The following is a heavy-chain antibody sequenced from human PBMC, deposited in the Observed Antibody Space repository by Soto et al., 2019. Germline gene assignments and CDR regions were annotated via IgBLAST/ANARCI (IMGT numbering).Heavy chain of an antibody. CDR1: GFTFSSYA. CDR2: ISGGGDLT. Sequence: PGGSLRLSCAASGFTFSSYAMGWVRQTPGKGLEWVSVISGGGDLTFYANSVKGRFTISRDNSKNTLYLQISGLRAEDTAVYFCATQDFRGATGTTWGQGTLVTV. CDR3: ATQDFRGATGTT. V-gene: IGHV3-23*01. J-gene: IGHJ4*02. D-gene: IGHD1-1*01.